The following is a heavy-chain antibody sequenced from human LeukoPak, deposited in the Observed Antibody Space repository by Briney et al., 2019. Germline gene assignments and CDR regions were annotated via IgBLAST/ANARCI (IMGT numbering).Heavy chain of an antibody. Sequence: ASVKVSCKASGYTITGHNIHWVRQAPGQGLEWMGWMNPDSGYTSCAQKFQGRVTMTRDTSITTAYMELNRLISDDTAVYFCAREYSAHDYWGQGTLVTISS. D-gene: IGHD5-12*01. J-gene: IGHJ4*02. CDR3: AREYSAHDY. CDR2: MNPDSGYT. CDR1: GYTITGHN. V-gene: IGHV1-2*02.